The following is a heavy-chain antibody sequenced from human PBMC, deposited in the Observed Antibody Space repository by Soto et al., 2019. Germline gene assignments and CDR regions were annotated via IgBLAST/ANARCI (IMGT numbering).Heavy chain of an antibody. V-gene: IGHV3-74*01. Sequence: AGGSLRLSCAASGFTFSSFWMHWVRQAPGKGLVWVSRINSDGSSTDYADSVKGRFTISRDNAKNTLYLQMNSLRAEDTAVFYCARIPPGWGGGQLVLDYWGQGTLVTVSS. D-gene: IGHD6-13*01. J-gene: IGHJ4*02. CDR1: GFTFSSFW. CDR2: INSDGSST. CDR3: ARIPPGWGGGQLVLDY.